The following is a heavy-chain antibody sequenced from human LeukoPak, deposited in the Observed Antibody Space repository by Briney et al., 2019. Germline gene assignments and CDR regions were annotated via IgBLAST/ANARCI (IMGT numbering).Heavy chain of an antibody. CDR2: INHSGXT. D-gene: IGHD2-2*01. CDR3: ARGGKYCSSTTCYVAY. J-gene: IGHJ4*02. V-gene: IGHV4-34*01. Sequence: SETLSLTCAVYGGSFSGYYWXXXRXPPGEGXXXXXXINHSGXTNCNPSLKSRXTXXXDTSKNQFSLKLSSATAADTAVYYCARGGKYCSSTTCYVAYWGQGALVTVSS. CDR1: GGSFSGYY.